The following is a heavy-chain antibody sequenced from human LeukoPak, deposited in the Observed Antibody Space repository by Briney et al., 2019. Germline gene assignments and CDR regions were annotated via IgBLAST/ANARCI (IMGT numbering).Heavy chain of an antibody. J-gene: IGHJ5*02. CDR3: ARDRHSSGWYSNWFDP. CDR1: VGSISSYY. V-gene: IGHV4-59*12. D-gene: IGHD6-19*01. Sequence: SETLSLTCTVSVGSISSYYWSWIRQPPGKGLEWIGYIYYSGSTNYNPSLKSRVTISVDTSKNQFSLKLSSVTAADTAVYYCARDRHSSGWYSNWFDPWGQGTLVTVSS. CDR2: IYYSGST.